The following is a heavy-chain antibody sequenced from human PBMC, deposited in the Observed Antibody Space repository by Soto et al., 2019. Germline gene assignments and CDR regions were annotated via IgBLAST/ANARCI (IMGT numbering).Heavy chain of an antibody. CDR1: GGTFISYA. CDR2: TIPIFSTT. CDR3: AAAVWKGYSEYYYGMDV. V-gene: IGHV1-69*01. Sequence: QVQLVQSGAEVRKPGSSVTVSSKAFGGTFISYAFSWVRQAPGQGLEWMGGTIPIFSTTHYAQNFQGRVTITADGSTSTAYMELSSLRSEDTAVYYCAAAVWKGYSEYYYGMDVWGLGTMVTVSS. J-gene: IGHJ6*02. D-gene: IGHD3-3*01.